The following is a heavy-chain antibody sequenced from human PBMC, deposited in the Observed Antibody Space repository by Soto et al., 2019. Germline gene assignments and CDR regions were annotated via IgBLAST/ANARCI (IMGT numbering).Heavy chain of an antibody. V-gene: IGHV1-69*01. D-gene: IGHD6-6*01. Sequence: QVQLVQSGAEVKKPGSSVKVSCKASGGTFSSYAISWVRQAPGQGLEWMGGIIPIFGTANYAQKFQGRVTITADESTSTAYMELSSLRSEDTAVYYCARDVSSSRRWDYYYYGMDVWGQGTTVTVSS. CDR3: ARDVSSSRRWDYYYYGMDV. J-gene: IGHJ6*02. CDR1: GGTFSSYA. CDR2: IIPIFGTA.